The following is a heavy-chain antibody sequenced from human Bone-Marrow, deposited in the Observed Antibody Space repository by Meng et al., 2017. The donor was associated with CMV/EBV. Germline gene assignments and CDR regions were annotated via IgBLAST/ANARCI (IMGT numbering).Heavy chain of an antibody. Sequence: GESLKISCAASGFTFSSYAMHWVRQAPGKGLEYVSAISSNGGSTYYADSVKGRFTISRDNSKNTLYLQMGSLRAEDMAVYYCARDSVVVVPAGYYFDYWGQGTLVTVSS. CDR2: ISSNGGST. CDR1: GFTFSSYA. CDR3: ARDSVVVVPAGYYFDY. D-gene: IGHD2-2*01. V-gene: IGHV3-64*02. J-gene: IGHJ4*02.